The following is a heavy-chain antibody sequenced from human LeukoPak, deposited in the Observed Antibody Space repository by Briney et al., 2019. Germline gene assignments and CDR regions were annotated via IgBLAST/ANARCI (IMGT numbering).Heavy chain of an antibody. D-gene: IGHD3-10*01. Sequence: GASVKLSCKASGYTFTSNAISWVRQAPAQGLEWVGWISAYNGNTNYAQKFQGRVTMTTDTSTSTAYMELRSLRSEDTAVYYCARQEDYYGSGSYYSVFDYWGQGTLVTISS. V-gene: IGHV1-18*01. J-gene: IGHJ4*02. CDR1: GYTFTSNA. CDR3: ARQEDYYGSGSYYSVFDY. CDR2: ISAYNGNT.